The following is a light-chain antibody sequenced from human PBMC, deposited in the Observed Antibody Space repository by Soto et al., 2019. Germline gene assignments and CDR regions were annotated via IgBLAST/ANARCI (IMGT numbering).Light chain of an antibody. J-gene: IGLJ2*01. CDR1: SSDVGGYNY. V-gene: IGLV2-14*01. CDR2: EVS. CDR3: SSYTSSSTPYVV. Sequence: QSALTQPASVSGSPGQSITISCTGTSSDVGGYNYVSWYQQHPGKAPKLMIYEVSNRPSGVSNRCSGSKSGNTASLIITGLQAEGEAAYYCSSYTSSSTPYVVFGGGTKLTVL.